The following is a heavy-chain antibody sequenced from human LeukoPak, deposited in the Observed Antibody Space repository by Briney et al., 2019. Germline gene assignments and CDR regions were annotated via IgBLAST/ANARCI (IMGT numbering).Heavy chain of an antibody. CDR2: IYYSGST. V-gene: IGHV4-39*07. CDR3: ARVRNYSGSGTYSDY. CDR1: GGSISSSSYY. Sequence: SETLSLTCTVSGGSISSSSYYWGWIRQPPGTGLEWIGSIYYSGSTYYNPSLKSRVTISVDTSKNQFSLKLSSVTAADTAVYYCARVRNYSGSGTYSDYWGQGTLVTVSS. D-gene: IGHD3-10*01. J-gene: IGHJ4*02.